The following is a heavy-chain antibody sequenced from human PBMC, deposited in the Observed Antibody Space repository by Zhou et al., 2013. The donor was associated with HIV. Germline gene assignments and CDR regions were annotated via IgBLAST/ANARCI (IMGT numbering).Heavy chain of an antibody. Sequence: QVQLVQSGAEVKKPGSSVKVSCKASGGTLSSYAMSWVRQAPGQGLEWMGGIIPIFGTANYAQKFQGRVTITTDESTSTAYMELRSLRSDDTAVYYCARDFVPPEYTSIAAAGTTWVGAFDIWGQGTMVTVSS. CDR1: GGTLSSYA. D-gene: IGHD6-13*01. J-gene: IGHJ3*02. CDR3: ARDFVPPEYTSIAAAGTTWVGAFDI. V-gene: IGHV1-69*05. CDR2: IIPIFGTA.